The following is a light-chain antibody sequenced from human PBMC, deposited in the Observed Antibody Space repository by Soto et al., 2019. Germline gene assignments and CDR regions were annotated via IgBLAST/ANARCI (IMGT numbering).Light chain of an antibody. CDR1: SSDVGAYNY. Sequence: QSVLTQPASVSGSPGQSITISCTGTSSDVGAYNYVSWYQHHPGNAPKLLIYDVSTRPSGFSNRFSGYKSGNTASLIISGLQAEDEADYYCSSYTTSTTRVFGTGTKVTVL. CDR2: DVS. V-gene: IGLV2-14*03. J-gene: IGLJ1*01. CDR3: SSYTTSTTRV.